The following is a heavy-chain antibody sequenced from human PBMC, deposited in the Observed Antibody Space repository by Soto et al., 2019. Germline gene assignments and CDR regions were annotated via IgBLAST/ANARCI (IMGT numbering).Heavy chain of an antibody. CDR3: AKARAQYYDFWSGYPVDY. J-gene: IGHJ4*02. D-gene: IGHD3-3*01. Sequence: PGGSLRLSCAASGFTFSSYWMSWVRQAPGKGLEWVANIKQDGSEKYYVDSVKGRFTISRDNSKNTLYLQMNSLGAEDTAVYYCAKARAQYYDFWSGYPVDYWGQGTLVTVSS. CDR1: GFTFSSYW. V-gene: IGHV3-7*03. CDR2: IKQDGSEK.